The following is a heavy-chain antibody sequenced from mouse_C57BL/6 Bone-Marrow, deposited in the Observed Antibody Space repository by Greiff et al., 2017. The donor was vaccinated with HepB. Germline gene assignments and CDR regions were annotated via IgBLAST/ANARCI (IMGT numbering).Heavy chain of an antibody. D-gene: IGHD1-1*01. CDR1: GFSLTSYG. Sequence: SGFSLTSYGVHWVRQPPGKGLEWLVVIWSDGSTTYNSALKSRLSISKDNSKSQVFLKMNSLQTDDTAMYYCARHGYGSSYGWYFDVWGTGTTVTVSS. CDR2: IWSDGST. CDR3: ARHGYGSSYGWYFDV. V-gene: IGHV2-6-1*01. J-gene: IGHJ1*03.